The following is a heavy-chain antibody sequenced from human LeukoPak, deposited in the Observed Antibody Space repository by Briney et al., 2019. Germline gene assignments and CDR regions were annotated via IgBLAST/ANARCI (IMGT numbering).Heavy chain of an antibody. CDR2: IIPILGIA. J-gene: IGHJ6*02. CDR1: GGTFSSYA. D-gene: IGHD5-18*01. V-gene: IGHV1-69*04. CDR3: ARDKSTAMVLTVDYYYGMDV. Sequence: ASVKVSCKASGGTFSSYAISWVRQAPGQGLEWMGRIIPILGIANYAQKFQGRVTITADKSTSTAYMELSSLRSEDTAVYYCARDKSTAMVLTVDYYYGMDVWGQGTTVSVSS.